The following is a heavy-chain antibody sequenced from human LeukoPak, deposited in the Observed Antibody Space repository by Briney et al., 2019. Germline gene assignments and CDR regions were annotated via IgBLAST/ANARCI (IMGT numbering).Heavy chain of an antibody. J-gene: IGHJ4*02. CDR1: GFTLSTYG. CDR3: AKDFGSWAPDY. Sequence: GGSLRLSCAASGFTLSTYGMHWVRQAPGKGLEWVAMISYDGNSKQYADLVKGRFTISRDNSKNTLYLQMNSLRAEDTAVYYCAKDFGSWAPDYWGQGTLVTVSS. V-gene: IGHV3-30*18. CDR2: ISYDGNSK. D-gene: IGHD3-10*01.